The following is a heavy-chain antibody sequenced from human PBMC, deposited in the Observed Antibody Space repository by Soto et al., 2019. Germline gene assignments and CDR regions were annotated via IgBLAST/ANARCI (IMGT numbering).Heavy chain of an antibody. CDR2: MNPNSGNT. Sequence: GSVKVSCKASGYTFTSYDINWVRQATGQGLEWMGWMNPNSGNTGYAQKFQGRVTMTRNTSISTAYMELSSLRSEDTAVYYCARLTRTTVTTPGYFQHWGQGTLVTVS. CDR1: GYTFTSYD. J-gene: IGHJ1*01. D-gene: IGHD4-17*01. V-gene: IGHV1-8*01. CDR3: ARLTRTTVTTPGYFQH.